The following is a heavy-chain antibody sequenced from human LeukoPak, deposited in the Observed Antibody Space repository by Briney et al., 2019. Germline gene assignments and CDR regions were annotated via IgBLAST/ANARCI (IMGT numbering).Heavy chain of an antibody. CDR2: LSYDGTNK. Sequence: GGSLRLSCAASGFTFSSYAMHWVRQAPGKGLEWVAVLSYDGTNKYYADSVKGRFTISRDNSKNTLYLQMNSLRSEDTAVYYCARERITGTPRPDAFDIWGQGTMVTVSS. CDR3: ARERITGTPRPDAFDI. D-gene: IGHD1-20*01. CDR1: GFTFSSYA. V-gene: IGHV3-30-3*01. J-gene: IGHJ3*02.